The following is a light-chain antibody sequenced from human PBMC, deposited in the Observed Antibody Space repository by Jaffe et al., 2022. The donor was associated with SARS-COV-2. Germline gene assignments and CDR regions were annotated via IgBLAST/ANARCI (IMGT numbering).Light chain of an antibody. V-gene: IGKV1-5*03. CDR1: QSISSW. CDR2: KAS. J-gene: IGKJ4*01. Sequence: DTQMTQTPSTLSASVGDRVTITCRASQSISSWLAWYQQKPGKVPKLLIYKASYLESGVPSRFSGSGSGTEFTFTISNLQPDDFATYYCQQYNNFPLTFGGGTNVEIK. CDR3: QQYNNFPLT.